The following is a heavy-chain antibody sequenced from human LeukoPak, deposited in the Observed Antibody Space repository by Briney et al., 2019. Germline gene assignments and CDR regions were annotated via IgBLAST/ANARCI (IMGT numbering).Heavy chain of an antibody. CDR3: SGGNPPY. Sequence: GGSLRLSCAASGFTFSSYAMHWVRQAPGKGLEWVAVISYDGSNKYYADSVKGRFTISRDNSKNTLYLQMNSLRAEDTAVYYCSGGNPPYWGQGTLVTVSS. J-gene: IGHJ4*02. CDR1: GFTFSSYA. V-gene: IGHV3-30*04. D-gene: IGHD4-23*01. CDR2: ISYDGSNK.